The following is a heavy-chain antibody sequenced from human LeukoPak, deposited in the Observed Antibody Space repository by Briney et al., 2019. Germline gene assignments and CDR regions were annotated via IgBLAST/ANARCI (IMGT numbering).Heavy chain of an antibody. V-gene: IGHV3-11*04. CDR1: GFTFSDYF. CDR2: ISSSGSNI. D-gene: IGHD2-15*01. CDR3: ARAGIWAAPFFY. J-gene: IGHJ4*02. Sequence: GGSLRLSCAASGFTFSDYFMTWIRQAPGKGLEWVSYISSSGSNIYYADSVKGRFTISRDNAKNSLYLQMNSLRAEDTAVYYCARAGIWAAPFFYWGQGTLVTVSS.